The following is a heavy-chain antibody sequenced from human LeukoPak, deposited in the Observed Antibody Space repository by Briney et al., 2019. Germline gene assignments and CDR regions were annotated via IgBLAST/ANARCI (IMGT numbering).Heavy chain of an antibody. V-gene: IGHV4-61*02. CDR3: ARDTTRNAFDI. CDR1: GGSMSSGSYY. J-gene: IGHJ3*02. D-gene: IGHD1-1*01. Sequence: PSETLSLTCTVSGGSMSSGSYYWSWIRQPAGKGLEWIGRVYTSGSTNYNPSLKSRVTISVDTSKNQFSLKLSSVTAADTAVYYCARDTTRNAFDIWGQGTMVTVSS. CDR2: VYTSGST.